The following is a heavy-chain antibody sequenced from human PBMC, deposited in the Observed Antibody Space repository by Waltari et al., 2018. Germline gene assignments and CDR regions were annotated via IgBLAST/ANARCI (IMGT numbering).Heavy chain of an antibody. CDR3: VKERGLQRFFDS. Sequence: EVQLVESGGGLVQPGGSLRLSCSASTFTFTDSSMHWVRQAAGKGLEYVSSISADGSSTYYADSVKSRFTISRDNSKDTLYLHMSSLRREDTAVYYCVKERGLQRFFDSWGQGTLVTVSS. CDR2: ISADGSST. V-gene: IGHV3-64D*06. CDR1: TFTFTDSS. D-gene: IGHD1-1*01. J-gene: IGHJ4*02.